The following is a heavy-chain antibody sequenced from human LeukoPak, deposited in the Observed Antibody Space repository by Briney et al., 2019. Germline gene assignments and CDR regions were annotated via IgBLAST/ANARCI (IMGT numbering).Heavy chain of an antibody. CDR1: SGFMSSYH. CDR2: IYSSGST. D-gene: IGHD3-22*01. CDR3: ASYSSGYLLS. V-gene: IGHV4-4*07. Sequence: SETLSLTCSVSSGFMSSYHWSWIRQSAGKGLEWIGRIYSSGSTIYNPSLKSRVTMSVDTSKNQFSLKLSSVTAADTAVYYCASYSSGYLLSWGQGTLVTVSS. J-gene: IGHJ5*02.